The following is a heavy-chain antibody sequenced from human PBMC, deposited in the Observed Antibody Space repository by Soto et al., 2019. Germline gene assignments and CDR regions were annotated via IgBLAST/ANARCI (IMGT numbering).Heavy chain of an antibody. D-gene: IGHD2-15*01. V-gene: IGHV4-34*01. CDR2: INHSGST. J-gene: IGHJ3*02. CDR1: GGSFSGYY. Sequence: QVQLQQWGAGLLKPSETLSLTCAVYGGSFSGYYWSWIRQPPGNGLEWIGEINHSGSTNYNPSLTSRVTISIDTAKNQLSLKLSSVNAADTAVYYCARGKILWGRYCSGGSWPNDAFDIWGQGTMVTVSS. CDR3: ARGKILWGRYCSGGSWPNDAFDI.